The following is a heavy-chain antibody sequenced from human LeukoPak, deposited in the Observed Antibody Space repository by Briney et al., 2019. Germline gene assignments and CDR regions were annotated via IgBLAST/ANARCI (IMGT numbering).Heavy chain of an antibody. CDR3: AKVYYYDSSGYYPTDY. J-gene: IGHJ4*02. CDR2: ISGSGGST. V-gene: IGHV3-23*01. CDR1: GFTFSSYG. Sequence: GGSLRLSCAASGFTFSSYGMSWVRQAPGKGLEWVSAISGSGGSTYYADSVKGRFTISRDNSKNTLYLQMNSLRAEDTAVYYCAKVYYYDSSGYYPTDYWGQGTLVTVSS. D-gene: IGHD3-22*01.